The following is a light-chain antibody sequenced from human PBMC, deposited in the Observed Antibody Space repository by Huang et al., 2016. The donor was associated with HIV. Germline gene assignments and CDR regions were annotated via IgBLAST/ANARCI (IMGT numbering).Light chain of an antibody. J-gene: IGKJ2*01. CDR3: QQRRNWPPYT. CDR1: QGVSSA. V-gene: IGKV3-11*01. CDR2: AAS. Sequence: EVVLTQSPATLSLSPGERATRSCRASQGVSSAFAWYQQKPGQAPRLLIYAASVRATCSPARFSGSASGTDFTLTISSLEPEDFAVYYCQQRRNWPPYTFGQGTKLEIK.